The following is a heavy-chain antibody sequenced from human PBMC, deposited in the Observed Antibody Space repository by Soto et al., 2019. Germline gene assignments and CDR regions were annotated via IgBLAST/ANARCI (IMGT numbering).Heavy chain of an antibody. Sequence: SVKVSCKASGGTFSSYTISWVRQAPGQGLEWMGRIIPILGIANYAQKFQGRVTITADKSTSTAYMELSSLRSEDTAVYYCARGSGYDPNWFDPWGQGTLVTVSS. J-gene: IGHJ5*02. CDR2: IIPILGIA. CDR1: GGTFSSYT. V-gene: IGHV1-69*02. CDR3: ARGSGYDPNWFDP. D-gene: IGHD5-12*01.